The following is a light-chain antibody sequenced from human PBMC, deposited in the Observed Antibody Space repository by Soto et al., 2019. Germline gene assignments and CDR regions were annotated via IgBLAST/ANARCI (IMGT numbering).Light chain of an antibody. Sequence: QSVLTQPASVPGSPGQSITISCTGTSSDVGSYNLVSWYQRYPGKAPKLMIYEVSKRPSGVSNRFSGSKSGNTASLTISGLQAEDEADYYCCSYAGSSTFEVFGGGTQLTVL. J-gene: IGLJ3*02. CDR2: EVS. CDR3: CSYAGSSTFEV. CDR1: SSDVGSYNL. V-gene: IGLV2-23*02.